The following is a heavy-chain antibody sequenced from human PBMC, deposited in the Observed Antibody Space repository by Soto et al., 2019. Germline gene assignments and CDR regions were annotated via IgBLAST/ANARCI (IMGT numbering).Heavy chain of an antibody. CDR3: ARDRLSFGGKGGYFDY. V-gene: IGHV1-3*01. Sequence: ASVKVSCKASGYTFTSYAMHWVRQAPGQRLEWMGWINAGNGNTKYSQKFQGRVTITRDTSASTAYMGLSSLRSEDTAVYYCARDRLSFGGKGGYFDYWGQGTLVTVSS. CDR1: GYTFTSYA. CDR2: INAGNGNT. D-gene: IGHD2-15*01. J-gene: IGHJ4*02.